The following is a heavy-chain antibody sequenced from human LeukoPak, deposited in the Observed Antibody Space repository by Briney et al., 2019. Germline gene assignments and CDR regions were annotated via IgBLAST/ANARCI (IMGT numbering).Heavy chain of an antibody. V-gene: IGHV3-30*18. CDR2: ISYDGSNK. D-gene: IGHD6-25*01. CDR1: GFTFTTYW. J-gene: IGHJ6*03. CDR3: AKTAKEDHYYYYYMDV. Sequence: GGSLRLSCAASGFTFTTYWMSWVRQAPGKGLEWVAVISYDGSNKYYADSVKGRFTISRDNSKNTLYLQMNSLRAEDTAVYYCAKTAKEDHYYYYYMDVWGKGTTVTVSS.